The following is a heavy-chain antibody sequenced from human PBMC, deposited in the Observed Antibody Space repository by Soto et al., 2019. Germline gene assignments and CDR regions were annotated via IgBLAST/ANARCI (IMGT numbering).Heavy chain of an antibody. CDR3: ARDRGPSSGYYPYWFDP. Sequence: QVQLVQSGAEVKKPGSSVKVSCKASGGTFSSYAITWVRQAPGQGLEWMGGIIPIFGTANYAQKFQGRVTITAVKSTSKAYRELSSLRSEHTAVYYCARDRGPSSGYYPYWFDPWGQGTLVTVSS. D-gene: IGHD3-22*01. J-gene: IGHJ5*02. CDR2: IIPIFGTA. CDR1: GGTFSSYA. V-gene: IGHV1-69*14.